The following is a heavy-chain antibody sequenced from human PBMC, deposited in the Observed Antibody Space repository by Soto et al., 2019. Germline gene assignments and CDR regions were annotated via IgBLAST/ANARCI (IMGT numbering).Heavy chain of an antibody. Sequence: QGQLVESGGGVVQPGRSLRLSCAASGFTFSSYGMHWVRQAPGKGLDWVAVISHDGRKKYYADSVKGRFTISRDNSKNTLHLQMNSLRAEDTAVYNCVKDIYDSSGNPEAFDIWGQGTMVTVSS. CDR3: VKDIYDSSGNPEAFDI. CDR1: GFTFSSYG. CDR2: ISHDGRKK. D-gene: IGHD3-22*01. J-gene: IGHJ3*02. V-gene: IGHV3-30*18.